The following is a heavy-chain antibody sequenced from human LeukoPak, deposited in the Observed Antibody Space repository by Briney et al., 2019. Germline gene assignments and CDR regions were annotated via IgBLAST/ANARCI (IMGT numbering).Heavy chain of an antibody. CDR3: ARVEYSYGYGWGYDY. Sequence: PGRSLRLSCAASGFTFSSYGMHWVRQAPGKGLEWVAVIWYDGSNKYYADSVKGRFTISRDNAKNSLYLQMNSLRAEDTAVYYCARVEYSYGYGWGYDYWGQGTLVTVSS. V-gene: IGHV3-33*01. CDR1: GFTFSSYG. J-gene: IGHJ4*02. D-gene: IGHD5-18*01. CDR2: IWYDGSNK.